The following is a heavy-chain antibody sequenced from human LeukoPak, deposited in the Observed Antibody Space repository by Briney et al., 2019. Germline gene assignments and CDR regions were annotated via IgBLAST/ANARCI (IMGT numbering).Heavy chain of an antibody. Sequence: PSETLSLTCTVSGYSITSGHYWGWIRQPPGKGLEWIGNVSHSGSTYYNPSLKSRVTISVDTSKDQFSLKVSSVTASDTAVYYCARGVRSFLTPGHWFDPWGQGTLVTVSS. CDR2: VSHSGST. CDR1: GYSITSGHY. V-gene: IGHV4-38-2*02. CDR3: ARGVRSFLTPGHWFDP. J-gene: IGHJ5*02. D-gene: IGHD4-17*01.